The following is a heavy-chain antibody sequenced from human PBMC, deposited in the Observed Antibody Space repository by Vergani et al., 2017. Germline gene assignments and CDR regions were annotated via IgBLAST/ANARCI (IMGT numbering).Heavy chain of an antibody. D-gene: IGHD2-2*01. CDR1: GYTFTSYG. CDR2: ISAYNGNT. CDR3: ARNFLGRDIEVVPTAPFWLFDL. V-gene: IGHV1-18*04. J-gene: IGHJ2*01. Sequence: QVQLVQSGAEVKKPGASVKVSCKASGYTFTSYGISWVRQAPGQGLEWMGWISAYNGNTNYAQKRQGRVTMTTDTSTSTAYMELRSLRSDDTAVYFCARNFLGRDIEVVPTAPFWLFDLWGRGTLVTVSS.